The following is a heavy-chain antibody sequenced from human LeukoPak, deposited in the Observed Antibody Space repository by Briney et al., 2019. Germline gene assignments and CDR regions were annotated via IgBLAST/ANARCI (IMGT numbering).Heavy chain of an antibody. D-gene: IGHD3-9*01. CDR1: GFTFSSYG. J-gene: IGHJ4*02. V-gene: IGHV3-30*18. CDR2: ISYDGSNK. CDR3: AKGGKYDILTGRDQIDY. Sequence: PGGSLRLSCAASGFTFSSYGMHWVRQAPGKGLEWVAVISYDGSNKYYADSVKGRFTISRDNSKNTLYLQMNSLRAEDTAVYYCAKGGKYDILTGRDQIDYWGQGTLVTVSS.